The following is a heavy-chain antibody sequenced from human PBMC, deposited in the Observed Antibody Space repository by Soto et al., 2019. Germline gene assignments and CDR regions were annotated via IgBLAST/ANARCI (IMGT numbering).Heavy chain of an antibody. Sequence: QVQLVQSGAEVKKPGASVTVSCKASGYIFTSYAVSWVRQAPGHGLEWMGWITAYNGNTNYAQNLQGRVTMTTDTSTTTAYMELRSLTSDDPAVYYCARGGVGSTSGWFDPWGQGTQVIVSS. CDR1: GYIFTSYA. V-gene: IGHV1-18*01. CDR3: ARGGVGSTSGWFDP. J-gene: IGHJ5*02. CDR2: ITAYNGNT. D-gene: IGHD1-26*01.